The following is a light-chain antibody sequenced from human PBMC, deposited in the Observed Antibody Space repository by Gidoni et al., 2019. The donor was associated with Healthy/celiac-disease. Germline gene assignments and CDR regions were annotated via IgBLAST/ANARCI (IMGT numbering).Light chain of an antibody. Sequence: EIVLTQSPGTLSLSPGERATLSCRASQSVTSSQLAWYQQKPGQSPRFLIYGASARAPDTPDRFSGSGSGRDFTLTISRLEPEDFGVYYCYQYGSSPFTFGPGTKLDIK. CDR2: GAS. V-gene: IGKV3-20*01. J-gene: IGKJ3*01. CDR1: QSVTSSQ. CDR3: YQYGSSPFT.